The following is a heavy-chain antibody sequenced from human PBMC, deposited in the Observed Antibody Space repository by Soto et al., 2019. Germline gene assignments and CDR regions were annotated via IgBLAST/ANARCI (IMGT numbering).Heavy chain of an antibody. CDR1: GFAVSSEY. Sequence: GGSLRLSCAASGFAVSSEYMSWVRQAPGKGLEWVSVTYSSGITYYADSVKGRFTISRDNSKNTLYLQMNNLRGEDTAVYYCARGMPANDAFHIWGQGTMVTVSS. J-gene: IGHJ3*02. CDR2: TYSSGIT. CDR3: ARGMPANDAFHI. D-gene: IGHD6-25*01. V-gene: IGHV3-53*01.